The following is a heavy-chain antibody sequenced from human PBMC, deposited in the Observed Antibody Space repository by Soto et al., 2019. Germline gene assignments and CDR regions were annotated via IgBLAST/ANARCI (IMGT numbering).Heavy chain of an antibody. J-gene: IGHJ4*02. V-gene: IGHV3-21*01. CDR3: ARVEVGYDFWSGYYSPFDY. Sequence: GGSLRLSCAASGFTFSSYSMNWVRQAPGKWLEWVSSISSSSSYIYYADSVKGRFTISRDNAKNSLYLQMNSLRAEDTAVYYCARVEVGYDFWSGYYSPFDYWGQGXLVTVS. CDR1: GFTFSSYS. D-gene: IGHD3-3*01. CDR2: ISSSSSYI.